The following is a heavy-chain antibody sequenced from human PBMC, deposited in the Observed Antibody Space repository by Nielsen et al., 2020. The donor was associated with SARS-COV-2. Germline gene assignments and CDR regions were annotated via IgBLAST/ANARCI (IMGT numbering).Heavy chain of an antibody. CDR3: ATYKTSGTLYYYYYYGMDV. Sequence: ASVKVSCKASGYTFTSYYMHWVRQAPGQGLEWMGIINPSGGSTSYAQKFQGRVTMTEDTSTDTAYMELSSLRSEDTAVYYCATYKTSGTLYYYYYYGMDVWGQGTTVTVSS. CDR1: GYTFTSYY. J-gene: IGHJ6*02. CDR2: INPSGGST. V-gene: IGHV1-46*01. D-gene: IGHD1-1*01.